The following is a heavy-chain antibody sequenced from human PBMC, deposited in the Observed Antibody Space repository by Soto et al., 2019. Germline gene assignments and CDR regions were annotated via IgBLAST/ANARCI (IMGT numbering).Heavy chain of an antibody. V-gene: IGHV1-46*01. CDR3: SLDSVMTTDYAFDI. D-gene: IGHD4-17*01. CDR2: INPSGGST. Sequence: XXVKVSCKASGYTFTSYYMHWVRQAPGQGLEWMGIINPSGGSTSYAQKFQGRFTMSTDESKNTLYLQMNSLNTEDTALYYCSLDSVMTTDYAFDIWGQGTMVTV. J-gene: IGHJ3*02. CDR1: GYTFTSYY.